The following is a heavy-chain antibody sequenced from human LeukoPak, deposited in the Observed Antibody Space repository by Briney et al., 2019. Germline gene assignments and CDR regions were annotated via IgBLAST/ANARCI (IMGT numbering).Heavy chain of an antibody. CDR3: VREVPDLGGSGDSG. CDR1: GFTFSGYS. J-gene: IGHJ4*02. Sequence: GGSLRLSCPASGFTFSGYSMNWVRQAPGKGLEWVSHISRSTSTIYYAESVKGRFTISRDYAKKSLYPQMDSLRAEDTAVYYCVREVPDLGGSGDSGWGQGTLVTVSS. CDR2: ISRSTSTI. V-gene: IGHV3-48*01. D-gene: IGHD2-15*01.